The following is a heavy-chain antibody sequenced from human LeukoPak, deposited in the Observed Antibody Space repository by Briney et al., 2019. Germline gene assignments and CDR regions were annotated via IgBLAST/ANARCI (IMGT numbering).Heavy chain of an antibody. CDR1: GITFSRSW. CDR3: ARARNNYDSSGYSALDY. CDR2: IKEDGGEI. J-gene: IGHJ4*02. Sequence: GGSLRLSCAASGITFSRSWMSWVRQAPGKGLEWVAFIKEDGGEIYYVDSVKGRFTTSRDNSQSTLYLQMNSLRAEDTAVYYCARARNNYDSSGYSALDYWGQGTLVTVSS. D-gene: IGHD3-22*01. V-gene: IGHV3-7*02.